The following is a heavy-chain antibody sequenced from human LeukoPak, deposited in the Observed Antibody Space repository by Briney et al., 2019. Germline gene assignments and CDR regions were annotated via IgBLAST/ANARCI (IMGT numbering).Heavy chain of an antibody. CDR2: IYYSGST. CDR3: ARGGTAVIAPYAFDI. D-gene: IGHD4-23*01. CDR1: GGSISSYY. J-gene: IGHJ3*02. V-gene: IGHV4-59*01. Sequence: KPSETLSLTCTVSGGSISSYYRSWIRQPPGKGLEWIGYIYYSGSTNYNPSVKSRVAMSVDTSKKQFSLKLSSLTAADTAVYYCARGGTAVIAPYAFDIWGQGTMVTVSS.